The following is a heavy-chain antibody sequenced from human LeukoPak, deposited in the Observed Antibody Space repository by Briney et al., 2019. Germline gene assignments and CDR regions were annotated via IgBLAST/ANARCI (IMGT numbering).Heavy chain of an antibody. J-gene: IGHJ4*02. Sequence: GGSLRLSCAASGFTFSSYAMSWVRQAPGKGLEWVSAISGSGGSTYYADSVKGRFTISRDNSKNTLYLQMDSLRAEDTAVYYCAVARVSYSSGWYTGGYYFDYWGQGTLVTVSS. CDR3: AVARVSYSSGWYTGGYYFDY. CDR2: ISGSGGST. CDR1: GFTFSSYA. V-gene: IGHV3-23*01. D-gene: IGHD6-19*01.